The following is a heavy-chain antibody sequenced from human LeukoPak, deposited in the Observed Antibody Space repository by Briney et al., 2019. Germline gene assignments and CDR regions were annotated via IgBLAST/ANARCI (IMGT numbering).Heavy chain of an antibody. Sequence: GSLRLSCAASGFTFIDYSMNWVRQAPGKGLEWISYISSSGPTHYADSVKGRFTISRDNAKNSVYLQMNSLRLEDTAVYYCARDPPRRYDYWGQGTLVTVSS. V-gene: IGHV3-48*01. D-gene: IGHD1-14*01. CDR1: GFTFIDYS. J-gene: IGHJ4*02. CDR3: ARDPPRRYDY. CDR2: ISSSGPT.